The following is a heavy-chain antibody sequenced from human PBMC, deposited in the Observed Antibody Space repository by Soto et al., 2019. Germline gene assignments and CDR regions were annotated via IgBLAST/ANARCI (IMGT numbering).Heavy chain of an antibody. Sequence: ASVKVSCKVSGYTLTELSMHWVRQAPGKGLEWMGGFDPEDGETIYAQKFQGRVTMTEDTSTDTAYMELSSLRSEDTAVYYCATDPLVRGVLDYWGQGTLVTVSS. V-gene: IGHV1-24*01. D-gene: IGHD3-10*01. CDR3: ATDPLVRGVLDY. J-gene: IGHJ4*02. CDR2: FDPEDGET. CDR1: GYTLTELS.